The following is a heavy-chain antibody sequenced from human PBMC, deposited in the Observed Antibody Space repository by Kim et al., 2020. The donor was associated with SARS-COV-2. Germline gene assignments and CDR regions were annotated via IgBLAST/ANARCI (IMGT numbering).Heavy chain of an antibody. Sequence: GGSLRLSCAASGFTFSSYEMNWVRQAPGKGLEWVSYISSSGSTIYYADSVKGRFTISRDNAKNSLYLQMNSLRAEDTAVYYCAREWLFRGRRYYYGMDVWGQGTTVTVSS. CDR3: AREWLFRGRRYYYGMDV. CDR2: ISSSGSTI. V-gene: IGHV3-48*03. D-gene: IGHD3-22*01. J-gene: IGHJ6*02. CDR1: GFTFSSYE.